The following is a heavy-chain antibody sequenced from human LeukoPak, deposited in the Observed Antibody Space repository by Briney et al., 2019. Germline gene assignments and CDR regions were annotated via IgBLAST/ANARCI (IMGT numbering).Heavy chain of an antibody. CDR1: GGSINSGTYY. J-gene: IGHJ4*02. Sequence: SQTLSLTCTVSGGSINSGTYYWGWICQPPGKGLEWIASMYHDGRTSYNPSLESRVTISIDTSTNQFSLKLSSVTAADTAVYYCASDHKSITMRKGQYFDYWGQGVLVTVSS. V-gene: IGHV4-39*01. CDR2: MYHDGRT. D-gene: IGHD1-14*01. CDR3: ASDHKSITMRKGQYFDY.